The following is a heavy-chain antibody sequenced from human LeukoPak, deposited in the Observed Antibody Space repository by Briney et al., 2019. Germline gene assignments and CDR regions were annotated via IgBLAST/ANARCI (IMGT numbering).Heavy chain of an antibody. CDR3: AKAFSVWFGELFLLDY. Sequence: GGPLRLSCAASGFTFSSYAMSWVRQAPGKGLEWVSAISGSGGSTYYADSVKGRFTISRDNSKNTLYLQMNSLRAEDTAVYYCAKAFSVWFGELFLLDYWGQGTLVTVSS. V-gene: IGHV3-23*01. D-gene: IGHD3-10*01. J-gene: IGHJ4*02. CDR2: ISGSGGST. CDR1: GFTFSSYA.